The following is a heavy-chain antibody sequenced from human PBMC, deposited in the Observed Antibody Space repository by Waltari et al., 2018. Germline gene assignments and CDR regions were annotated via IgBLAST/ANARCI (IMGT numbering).Heavy chain of an antibody. CDR1: GFTFSDDY. CDR2: ISSGSIYT. Sequence: QVQLVESGGGLVKPGGSLRLSCAASGFTFSDDYMSWIRQAPGKGLEWVSHISSGSIYTNYADSVKGRFTISRDNAKSSLYLQMNNLRAEDTAVYYCARDFYSHGSPYFDYWGQGTLVTVSS. CDR3: ARDFYSHGSPYFDY. V-gene: IGHV3-11*06. J-gene: IGHJ4*02. D-gene: IGHD5-18*01.